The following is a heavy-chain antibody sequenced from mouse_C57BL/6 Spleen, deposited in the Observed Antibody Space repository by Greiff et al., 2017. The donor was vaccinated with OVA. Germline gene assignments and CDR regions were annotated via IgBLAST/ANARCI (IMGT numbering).Heavy chain of an antibody. CDR2: IYPGSGST. V-gene: IGHV1-55*01. Sequence: QVQLQQPGAELVKPGASVKMSCKASGYTFTSYWITWVKQRPGQGLEWIGDIYPGSGSTNYNEKFKSKATLTVDTSSSTAYMQLSSLTSEDSAVYYCAREGYGNYSAGFAYWGQGTLVTVSA. D-gene: IGHD2-1*01. CDR3: AREGYGNYSAGFAY. J-gene: IGHJ3*01. CDR1: GYTFTSYW.